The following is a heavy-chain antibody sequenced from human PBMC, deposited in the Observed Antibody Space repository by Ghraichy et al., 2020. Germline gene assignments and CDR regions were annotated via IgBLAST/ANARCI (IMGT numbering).Heavy chain of an antibody. Sequence: GGSLRLSCAASGFTFSSYGMHWVRQAPGKGLEWVAVISYDGSNKYYADSVKGRFTISRDNSKNTLYLQMNSLRAEDTAVYYCAKDPKKRGYSGYYDYWGQGTLVTVSS. CDR3: AKDPKKRGYSGYYDY. D-gene: IGHD5-12*01. V-gene: IGHV3-30*18. CDR2: ISYDGSNK. CDR1: GFTFSSYG. J-gene: IGHJ4*02.